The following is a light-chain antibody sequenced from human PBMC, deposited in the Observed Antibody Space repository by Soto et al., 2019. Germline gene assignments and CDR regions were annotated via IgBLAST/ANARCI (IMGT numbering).Light chain of an antibody. V-gene: IGKV3-15*01. CDR3: QQYNNWPPMA. J-gene: IGKJ1*01. CDR1: QSVSSN. Sequence: EIVMTQSPATLSVSPGERATLSCRASQSVSSNLAWYQQKPGQAPRLLIYDASTRATGIPARFSGSGSGTEFTLTISSLQSEDFAVYYWQQYNNWPPMAFGQVTKVEIK. CDR2: DAS.